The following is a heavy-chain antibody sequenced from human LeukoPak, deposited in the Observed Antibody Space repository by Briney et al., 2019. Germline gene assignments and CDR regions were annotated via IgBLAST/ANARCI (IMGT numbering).Heavy chain of an antibody. Sequence: SETLSLTCTVSGGSIRSSYYYWGWIRQPPGKGLEWIGSIYDSGSTYYNPSLKSRVTISVDTSKNQFSLKLSSVTAADTAVYYCARGRSDDHFDYWGQGTLVTVSS. CDR1: GGSIRSSYYY. CDR3: ARGRSDDHFDY. V-gene: IGHV4-39*07. J-gene: IGHJ4*02. CDR2: IYDSGST.